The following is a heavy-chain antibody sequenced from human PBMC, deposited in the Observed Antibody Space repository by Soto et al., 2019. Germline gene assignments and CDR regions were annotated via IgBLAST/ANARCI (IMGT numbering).Heavy chain of an antibody. J-gene: IGHJ4*02. CDR2: ISSGSTNI. V-gene: IGHV3-11*01. CDR3: ARDRNAAGSDY. D-gene: IGHD1-1*01. Sequence: QVQLVESGGGLVKPGGSMRLSCAASGFTFSDFYMRWIRQAPGKGLEWISYISSGSTNIFYADSVKGRFTVYRGNAKNSVYLQMDSLRAEDTAVYYCARDRNAAGSDYWGQGTLVTVSS. CDR1: GFTFSDFY.